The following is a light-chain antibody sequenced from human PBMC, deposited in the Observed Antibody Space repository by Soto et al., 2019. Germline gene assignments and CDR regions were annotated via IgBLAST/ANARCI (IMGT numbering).Light chain of an antibody. CDR1: QSVRDSH. J-gene: IGKJ1*01. CDR2: ETS. V-gene: IGKV3-20*01. CDR3: QQYGSSPGT. Sequence: EIVLTQSPGTLSLSPGERATLSCRASQSVRDSHLAWYQQKPGQAPSLLIYETSSRATGIPDRFRGSGSGTEFAPTITRVEPEDVAMYFCQQYGSSPGTFGKGTKVEI.